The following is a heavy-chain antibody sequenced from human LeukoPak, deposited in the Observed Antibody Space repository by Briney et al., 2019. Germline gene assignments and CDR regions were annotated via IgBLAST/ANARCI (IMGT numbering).Heavy chain of an antibody. J-gene: IGHJ4*02. Sequence: GGSLRLSCAASGFTFSNYAMHWVRQAPGKGLEWVAVISYDGSNKYYADFVKGRFTISRDNSRNTLYLQMNSLRAEDTSVYYCARAHIAIVVAVPDYWGQGTLVTVSS. V-gene: IGHV3-30-3*01. CDR3: ARAHIAIVVAVPDY. CDR1: GFTFSNYA. CDR2: ISYDGSNK. D-gene: IGHD2-15*01.